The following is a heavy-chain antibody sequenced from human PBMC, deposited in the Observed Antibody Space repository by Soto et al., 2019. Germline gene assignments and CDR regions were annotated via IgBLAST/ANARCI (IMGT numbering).Heavy chain of an antibody. CDR1: GFTFSAYT. J-gene: IGHJ6*02. D-gene: IGHD1-20*01. CDR3: ARETESYYWNDGLMDV. Sequence: EVQLVESGGGLVKPGGSLRLSCAASGFTFSAYTMNWVRQAPGKGLEWISFIDTGRKFMLYAGSVTGRFTISRDNAKNSLCLQINSPRAEDTAVYYCARETESYYWNDGLMDVWGQGTTVTVSS. V-gene: IGHV3-21*01. CDR2: IDTGRKFM.